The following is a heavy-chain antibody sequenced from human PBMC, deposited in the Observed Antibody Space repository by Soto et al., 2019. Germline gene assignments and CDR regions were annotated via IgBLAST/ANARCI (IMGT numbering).Heavy chain of an antibody. CDR2: MSYDGRNK. V-gene: IGHV3-30*04. J-gene: IGHJ6*02. Sequence: GGSLRLSCAASGFTFSSYAMHWVRQAPGKGLEWVAVMSYDGRNKYYADSVKGRFTISRDNSKNTLYLQMNSLRAEDTALYYCARDEADYSSPNFYGMDVWGQGTTVTVSS. D-gene: IGHD6-13*01. CDR1: GFTFSSYA. CDR3: ARDEADYSSPNFYGMDV.